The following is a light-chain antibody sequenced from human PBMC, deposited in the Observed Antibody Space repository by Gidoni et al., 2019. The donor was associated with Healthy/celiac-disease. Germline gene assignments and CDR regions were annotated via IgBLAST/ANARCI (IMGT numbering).Light chain of an antibody. Sequence: AIRITQSPSSLSASTGARVTITCRASKGISSYLAWYQQKPGKAPKLLIYAASTLQSGVPSRFSGSGSGTDFTLTISCLQSEDFATYYCQQYYSYPRPFXPXTKVDIK. CDR3: QQYYSYPRP. J-gene: IGKJ3*01. CDR2: AAS. CDR1: KGISSY. V-gene: IGKV1-8*01.